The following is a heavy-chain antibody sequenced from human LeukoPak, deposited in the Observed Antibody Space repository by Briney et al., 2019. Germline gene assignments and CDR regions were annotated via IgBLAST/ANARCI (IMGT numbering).Heavy chain of an antibody. CDR2: IIPIFGTA. CDR3: ARSLAAAGKRDYFDY. D-gene: IGHD6-13*01. CDR1: GGTFSSYA. J-gene: IGHJ4*02. V-gene: IGHV1-69*01. Sequence: GSSVKVSCKASGGTFSSYAISWVRQAPGQGLEWMGGIIPIFGTANYAQKFQGRVTITADESTSTAYMVLSSLRFEDTAVYYCARSLAAAGKRDYFDYWGQGTLVTVSS.